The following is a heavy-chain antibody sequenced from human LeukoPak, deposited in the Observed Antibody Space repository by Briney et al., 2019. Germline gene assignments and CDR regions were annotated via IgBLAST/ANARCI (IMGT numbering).Heavy chain of an antibody. J-gene: IGHJ5*02. Sequence: SETLSLTCTVSGYSISSGYYWGWIRQPPGKGLEWIGSIYHSGSTNYNPSLKSRVTISVDTSKNQFSLKLSSVTAADTAVYYCARLSPPNGWFDPWGQGTLVTVSS. CDR1: GYSISSGYY. CDR3: ARLSPPNGWFDP. V-gene: IGHV4-38-2*02. CDR2: IYHSGST. D-gene: IGHD2-8*01.